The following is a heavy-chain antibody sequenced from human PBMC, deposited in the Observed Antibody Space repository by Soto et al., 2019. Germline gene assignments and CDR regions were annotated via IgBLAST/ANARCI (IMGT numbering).Heavy chain of an antibody. V-gene: IGHV1-8*01. Sequence: ASVKVSCKASGYTFTSYDINWVRQATGQGLEWMGWMNPNSGNTGYAQKFQGRVTMTRNTSISTAYMELSSLRSEDTAVYYCARVRITIFGVVSLSDYYYYMDVWGKGTTVTVSS. CDR1: GYTFTSYD. CDR3: ARVRITIFGVVSLSDYYYYMDV. CDR2: MNPNSGNT. J-gene: IGHJ6*03. D-gene: IGHD3-3*01.